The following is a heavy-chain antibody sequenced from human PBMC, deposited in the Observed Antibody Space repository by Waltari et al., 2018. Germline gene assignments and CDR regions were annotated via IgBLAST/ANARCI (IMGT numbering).Heavy chain of an antibody. CDR3: ATCYYYDSSGNYYVSDY. J-gene: IGHJ4*02. Sequence: EVQLVESGGGLVQPGGSLRLSCAASGITFSRYWMHWVRQAPGKGLVWFSRMNSDGSSTSYADSVKGRFTISRDNAKNTLYLQMNSLRAEDTAVYYCATCYYYDSSGNYYVSDYWGQGTLVTVSS. D-gene: IGHD3-22*01. CDR2: MNSDGSST. CDR1: GITFSRYW. V-gene: IGHV3-74*01.